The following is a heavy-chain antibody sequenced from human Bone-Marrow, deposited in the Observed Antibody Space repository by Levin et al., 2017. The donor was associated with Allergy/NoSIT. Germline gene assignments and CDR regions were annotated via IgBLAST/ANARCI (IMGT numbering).Heavy chain of an antibody. CDR2: ISYDGSNK. V-gene: IGHV3-30*18. Sequence: GGSLRLSCAASGFTFSSYGMHWVRQAPGKGLEWVAVISYDGSNKYYADSVKGRFTISRDNSKNTLYLQMNSLRAEDTAVYYCAKDGGSSSWENYYYYGMDVWGQGTTVTVS. J-gene: IGHJ6*02. CDR3: AKDGGSSSWENYYYYGMDV. CDR1: GFTFSSYG. D-gene: IGHD6-13*01.